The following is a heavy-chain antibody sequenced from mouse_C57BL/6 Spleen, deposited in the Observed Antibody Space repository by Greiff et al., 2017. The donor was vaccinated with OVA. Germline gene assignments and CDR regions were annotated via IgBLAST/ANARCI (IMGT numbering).Heavy chain of an antibody. Sequence: EVKLMESGGDLVKPGGSLKLSCAASGFTFSSYGMSWVRQTPDKRLEWVATISSGGSYTYYPDSVKGRFTISRDNAKNTLYLQMSSLKSEDTAMYYCARWLLPFDDWGKGTTLTVSS. J-gene: IGHJ2*01. CDR2: ISSGGSYT. V-gene: IGHV5-6*01. CDR1: GFTFSSYG. CDR3: ARWLLPFDD. D-gene: IGHD2-3*01.